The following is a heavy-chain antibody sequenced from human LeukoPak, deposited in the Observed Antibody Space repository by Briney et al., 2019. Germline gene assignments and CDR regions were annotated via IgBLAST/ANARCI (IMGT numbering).Heavy chain of an antibody. CDR2: IYPGDSDT. J-gene: IGHJ4*02. D-gene: IGHD5-18*01. Sequence: GESLKISCKDSGYSFTSYWIGWVRQMPGKGLEWMRIIYPGDSDTRYSPSFQGQVTISADKSINTAYLQWSSLKASDTAIYYCARRGEAMDPFDYWGQGTLVTVSS. CDR3: ARRGEAMDPFDY. CDR1: GYSFTSYW. V-gene: IGHV5-51*01.